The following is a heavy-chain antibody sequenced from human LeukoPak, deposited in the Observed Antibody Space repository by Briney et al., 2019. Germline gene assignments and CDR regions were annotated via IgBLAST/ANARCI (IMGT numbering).Heavy chain of an antibody. CDR3: ARGGIAVAATQKILDY. Sequence: ASVKVSCKASGGTFSSYAISWVRQAPGQGLEWMGGIIPIFGTANYAQKFQGRVTITADESTSTAYMELSSLRSEDTAVYYCARGGIAVAATQKILDYWGQGTLVTVSS. CDR2: IIPIFGTA. CDR1: GGTFSSYA. J-gene: IGHJ4*02. D-gene: IGHD6-19*01. V-gene: IGHV1-69*13.